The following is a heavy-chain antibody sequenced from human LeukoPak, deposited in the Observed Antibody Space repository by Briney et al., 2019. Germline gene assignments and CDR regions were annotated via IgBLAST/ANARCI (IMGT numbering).Heavy chain of an antibody. Sequence: GASVKVSCKASGYTFSSHGNIWVRQAPGQGLEWMGWISAYNGDTNYAQKFQGRVTMTTDTSTSTAYMELRSLRSDDTAVYYCARVKKQWLVNGDYYYYMDVWGKGTTVTVSS. D-gene: IGHD6-19*01. CDR1: GYTFSSHG. CDR3: ARVKKQWLVNGDYYYYMDV. J-gene: IGHJ6*03. V-gene: IGHV1-18*01. CDR2: ISAYNGDT.